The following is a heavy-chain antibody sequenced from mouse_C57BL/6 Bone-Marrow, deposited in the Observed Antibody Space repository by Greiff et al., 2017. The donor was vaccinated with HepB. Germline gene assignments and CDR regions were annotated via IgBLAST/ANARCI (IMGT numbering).Heavy chain of an antibody. V-gene: IGHV1-54*01. CDR3: ARSTDVSFDY. J-gene: IGHJ2*01. Sequence: VQLQQSGAELVRPGTSVKVSCKASGYAFTNYLIEWVKQRPGQGLEWIGVINPGSGGTNYNEKFKGKATLTADKSSSTAYMQLSSLTSEDSAVYFCARSTDVSFDYWGQGTTLTVSS. CDR1: GYAFTNYL. CDR2: INPGSGGT.